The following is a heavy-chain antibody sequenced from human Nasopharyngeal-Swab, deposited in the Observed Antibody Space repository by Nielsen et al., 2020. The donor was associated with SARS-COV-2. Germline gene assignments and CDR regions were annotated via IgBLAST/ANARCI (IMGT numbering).Heavy chain of an antibody. CDR3: ARSPYYDFWSGYYTRFDY. Sequence: LAWVSSISSSTYIYYADSVKGRFTVSRDNAKNSLYLQMSSLRTEDAAVYYCARSPYYDFWSGYYTRFDYWGRGTLVTVSS. J-gene: IGHJ4*02. D-gene: IGHD3-3*01. V-gene: IGHV3-69-1*01. CDR2: ISSSTYI.